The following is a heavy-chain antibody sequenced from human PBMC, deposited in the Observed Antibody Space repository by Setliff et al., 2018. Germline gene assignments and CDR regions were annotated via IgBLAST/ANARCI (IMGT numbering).Heavy chain of an antibody. Sequence: GESLKISCQASGYSFSTFWIGWVRQMPGKGLEWMGVIWPDDSDTTYSPPFRGEVTISADKSVNTAYLQWDSLRASDTAIYYCARLGAPASHDAFDIWGQGTTVTVSS. D-gene: IGHD6-25*01. V-gene: IGHV5-51*01. CDR1: GYSFSTFW. J-gene: IGHJ3*02. CDR3: ARLGAPASHDAFDI. CDR2: IWPDDSDT.